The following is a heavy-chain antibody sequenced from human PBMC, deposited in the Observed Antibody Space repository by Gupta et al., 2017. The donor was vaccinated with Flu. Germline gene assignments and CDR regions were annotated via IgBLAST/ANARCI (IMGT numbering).Heavy chain of an antibody. CDR3: ARSGYSSGWPSFDY. J-gene: IGHJ4*02. Sequence: QVQLVQSGAEVKKPGASVKVSCKVSGYTFNNYGISWVRQAPGQGLELMGWISTANGNTNSAQKVQGRVTLTADTSTSTAYMELRSLRSDDTAIYYCARSGYSSGWPSFDYWGLGTLVSVSS. V-gene: IGHV1-18*01. D-gene: IGHD6-19*01. CDR2: ISTANGNT. CDR1: GYTFNNYG.